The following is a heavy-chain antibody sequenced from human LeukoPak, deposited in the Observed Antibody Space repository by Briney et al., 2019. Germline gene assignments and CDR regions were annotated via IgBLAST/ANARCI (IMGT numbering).Heavy chain of an antibody. V-gene: IGHV4-59*01. CDR1: GGSISSYY. J-gene: IGHJ5*02. CDR3: ARDRDTLGFDP. CDR2: IYYSGST. Sequence: PSETLSLTCTVSGGSISSYYWSWIRQPPGKGLEWIGYIYYSGSTNYNPSLKSRVTISVDTSKNQFSLKLSSVTAADTAVYYCARDRDTLGFDPWVQGTLVTVSS. D-gene: IGHD5-18*01.